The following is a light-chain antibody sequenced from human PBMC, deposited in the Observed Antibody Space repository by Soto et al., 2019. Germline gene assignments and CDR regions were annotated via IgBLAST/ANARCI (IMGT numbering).Light chain of an antibody. CDR1: QSAGNF. J-gene: IGKJ2*01. CDR3: QHYGSSMYT. V-gene: IGKV3-20*01. CDR2: YIS. Sequence: ELVMTQSPATLSVSPGETASLSCRASQSAGNFLAWYQQKPGQAPRLLIYYISTRATGIPDRVSGSGSGTDFTLTVSGLEPEDFGVYYCQHYGSSMYTFGQGTKVDIK.